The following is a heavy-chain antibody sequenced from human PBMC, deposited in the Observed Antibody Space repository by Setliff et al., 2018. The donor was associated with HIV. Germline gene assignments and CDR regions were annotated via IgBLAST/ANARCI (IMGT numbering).Heavy chain of an antibody. CDR1: GGSFSDYF. CDR2: INHFGST. V-gene: IGHV4-34*01. J-gene: IGHJ4*01. D-gene: IGHD2-8*01. Sequence: SETLSLTCAVYGGSFSDYFWTWIRQPPGKGLEWIGDINHFGSTNYNPSLKSRVTISVDTSKNQFSLKVNSMTAADTAVYYCARGAPYCNHGICHLFDYWGHGNLVTVS. CDR3: ARGAPYCNHGICHLFDY.